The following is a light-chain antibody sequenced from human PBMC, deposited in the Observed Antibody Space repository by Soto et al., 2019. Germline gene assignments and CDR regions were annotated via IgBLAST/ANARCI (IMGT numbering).Light chain of an antibody. CDR3: QQYDSYPLT. Sequence: DTQMTQSPSTLSASVGDRVTITCRASQSISSWLAWYQQKPGKAPKLLIYKASTLQSGVPSSFSGGGSGTEFTLTISRLQPDDFATYYCQQYDSYPLTFGGGTKVEIQ. CDR1: QSISSW. J-gene: IGKJ4*01. V-gene: IGKV1-5*03. CDR2: KAS.